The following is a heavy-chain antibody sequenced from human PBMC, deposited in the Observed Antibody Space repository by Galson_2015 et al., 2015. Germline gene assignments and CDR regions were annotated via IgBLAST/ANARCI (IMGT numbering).Heavy chain of an antibody. CDR2: ISYDRSNK. D-gene: IGHD3-22*01. CDR1: GFTFSSYG. V-gene: IGHV3-30*18. Sequence: SLRLSCAASGFTFSSYGMHWVRQAPGKGLEWVAVISYDRSNKYYADSVKGRFTISRDNSKNTLYLQMNSLRAEDTAVYYCAKEYYDSSGYYQTGFDYWGQGTLATVSS. CDR3: AKEYYDSSGYYQTGFDY. J-gene: IGHJ4*02.